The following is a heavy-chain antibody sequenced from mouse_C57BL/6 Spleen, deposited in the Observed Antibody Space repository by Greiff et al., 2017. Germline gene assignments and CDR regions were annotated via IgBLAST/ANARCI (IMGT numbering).Heavy chain of an antibody. D-gene: IGHD2-1*01. CDR3: ARSGYYGNFYFDY. J-gene: IGHJ2*01. CDR2: ISDGGSYT. Sequence: EVQLQESGGGLVKPGGSLKLSCAASGFTFSSYAMSWVRQTPEKRLEWVATISDGGSYTYYPDNVKGRFPISRDNAKNNLYLQMSHLKSEDTAMYYCARSGYYGNFYFDYWGQGTTLTVSS. V-gene: IGHV5-4*01. CDR1: GFTFSSYA.